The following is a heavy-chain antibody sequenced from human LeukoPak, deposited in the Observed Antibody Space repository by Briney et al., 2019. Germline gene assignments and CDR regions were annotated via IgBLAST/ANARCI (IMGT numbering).Heavy chain of an antibody. CDR1: GFTFSSYG. CDR2: ISGSGGRT. CDR3: AKRSAESSGYFDS. J-gene: IGHJ4*02. V-gene: IGHV3-23*01. Sequence: GGTLRLSCAASGFTFSSYGMSWVRQAPGKGLEWVSAISGSGGRTYYADSVKGRFTISRDNSKNTLYLQMNSLRAEDTAIYYCAKRSAESSGYFDSWGQGTPVTVSS. D-gene: IGHD6-19*01.